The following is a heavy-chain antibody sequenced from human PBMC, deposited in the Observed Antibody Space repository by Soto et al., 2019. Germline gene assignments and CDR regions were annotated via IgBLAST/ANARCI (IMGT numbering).Heavy chain of an antibody. CDR1: GFTFSNYA. CDR2: ISDSGVST. CDR3: AKDGGIDCVISELLFDI. D-gene: IGHD3-10*01. Sequence: EVRLLESGGGFVQPGGSLRLSCAASGFTFSNYAMSWVRQTPGRVLEWVSTISDSGVSTYYGDSVEGRFAISRDNSMNALFLQRNSLRAEDTAVYYCAKDGGIDCVISELLFDIWGHGTMVTVSS. V-gene: IGHV3-23*01. J-gene: IGHJ3*02.